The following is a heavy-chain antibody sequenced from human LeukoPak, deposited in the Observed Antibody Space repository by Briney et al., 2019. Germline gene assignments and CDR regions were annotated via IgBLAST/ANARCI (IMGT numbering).Heavy chain of an antibody. J-gene: IGHJ4*02. CDR3: ARVRNYYFDY. V-gene: IGHV3-53*01. CDR2: IYDSSST. Sequence: GGSLRVSCAASGFTVNGNYMSWVRQAPGKGLEWVSIIYDSSSTYYADSVKGRFTISRDNSKNTLYLQMNSLRAEDTAVYYCARVRNYYFDYWGQGTLVTVSS. CDR1: GFTVNGNY.